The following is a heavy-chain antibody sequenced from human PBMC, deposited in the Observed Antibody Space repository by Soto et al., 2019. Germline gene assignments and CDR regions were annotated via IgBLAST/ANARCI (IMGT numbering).Heavy chain of an antibody. V-gene: IGHV6-1*01. D-gene: IGHD5-12*01. J-gene: IGHJ4*02. CDR3: VRDIGYDFDY. Sequence: SPTLSLTCVISGDRVSSNSAAWNWIRQSPSRGLEWLGRTYYRSKWYNDYAVSVKSRITISPDTSKNQFSLRLNSVTPEDTAVYYCVRDIGYDFDYWGQGTLVTVSS. CDR2: TYYRSKWYN. CDR1: GDRVSSNSAA.